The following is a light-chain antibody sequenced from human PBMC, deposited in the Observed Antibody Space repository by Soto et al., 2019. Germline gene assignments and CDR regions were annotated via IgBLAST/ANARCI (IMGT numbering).Light chain of an antibody. CDR2: GAS. CDR3: QQYNDWPPT. V-gene: IGKV3-15*01. J-gene: IGKJ1*01. CDR1: QSVRSN. Sequence: EIVMTQSPATLSVSPGERATLSCRASQSVRSNFAWFQQKPGQAPRLLIYGASTRATGIPARFSASGSGTEFTFTISSLQSEDFVVYYCQQYNDWPPTFGQGTKVDIK.